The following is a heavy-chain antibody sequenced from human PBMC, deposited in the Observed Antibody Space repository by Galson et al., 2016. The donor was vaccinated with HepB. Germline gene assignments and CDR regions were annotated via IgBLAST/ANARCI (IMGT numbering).Heavy chain of an antibody. CDR2: ISVSGGST. D-gene: IGHD1-26*01. J-gene: IGHJ4*02. V-gene: IGHV3-23*01. CDR3: PKDTYSGSYGSFDY. Sequence: SLRLSCAASGFTFNTYAMSWVRQAPGKGLEWVSSISVSGGSTYYADSVKGRFTISSDNSKNTLYLQMNSLRAEDTAVYYCPKDTYSGSYGSFDYWSQGTLVTVSS. CDR1: GFTFNTYA.